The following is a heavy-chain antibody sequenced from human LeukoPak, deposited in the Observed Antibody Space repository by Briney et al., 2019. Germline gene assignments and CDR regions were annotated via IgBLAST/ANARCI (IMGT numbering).Heavy chain of an antibody. D-gene: IGHD6-19*01. CDR3: ARARGNSSGWYYYGMDV. CDR2: MNPNSGNT. CDR1: GYTFTTYD. J-gene: IGHJ6*02. Sequence: ASVTVSCKASGYTFTTYDINWVRQAPGQGLEWMGWMNPNSGNTGYAQKFQGRVSMTRNTSITTAYMELSSLRSEDTAVYYCARARGNSSGWYYYGMDVWGQGTPVTVSS. V-gene: IGHV1-8*01.